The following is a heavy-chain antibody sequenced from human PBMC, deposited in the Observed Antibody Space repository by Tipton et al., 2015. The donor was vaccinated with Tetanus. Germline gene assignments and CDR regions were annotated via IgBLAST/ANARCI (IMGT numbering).Heavy chain of an antibody. CDR1: GFSFSAYE. J-gene: IGHJ4*02. CDR3: AGHGFSSGCFDW. CDR2: ISNVGASI. Sequence: SLRLSCAASGFSFSAYEMSWVRQAPGMGLEWVAYISNVGASIYYAESVKGRFTISRDNAKNSVHLQMNSLRAGETAVYYCAGHGFSSGCFDWWGQGTLVPVSS. V-gene: IGHV3-48*03. D-gene: IGHD6-25*01.